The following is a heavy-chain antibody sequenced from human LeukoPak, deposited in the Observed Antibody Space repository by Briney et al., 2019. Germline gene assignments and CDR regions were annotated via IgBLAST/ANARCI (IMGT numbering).Heavy chain of an antibody. D-gene: IGHD1-7*01. CDR2: ISGSGGST. V-gene: IGHV3-23*01. Sequence: GGSLRLSCAASGFTFSTYAMSWVRQAPGKGLEWVSTISGSGGSTYYADSVKGRFTISRDNSKNTLYLQMNSLRAEDTAVYYCAREDWNYGSFDYWGQGTLVTVSS. J-gene: IGHJ4*02. CDR1: GFTFSTYA. CDR3: AREDWNYGSFDY.